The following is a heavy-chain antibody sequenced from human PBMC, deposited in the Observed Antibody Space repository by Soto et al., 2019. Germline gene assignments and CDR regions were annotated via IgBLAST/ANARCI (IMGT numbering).Heavy chain of an antibody. CDR1: GGSISSYY. D-gene: IGHD3-10*01. CDR2: IYYSGST. Sequence: LSLTCTVSGGSISSYYWSWIRQPPGKGLEWIGYIYYSGSTNYNPSLKSRVTISVDTSKNQFSLKLSSVTAADTAVYYCARDSGSGSYSYNWFDPWGQGTLVTVS. CDR3: ARDSGSGSYSYNWFDP. J-gene: IGHJ5*02. V-gene: IGHV4-59*01.